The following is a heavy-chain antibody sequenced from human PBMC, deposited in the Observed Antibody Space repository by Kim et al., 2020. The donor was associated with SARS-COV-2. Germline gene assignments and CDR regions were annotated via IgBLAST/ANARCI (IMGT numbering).Heavy chain of an antibody. CDR1: GYTFTSYA. Sequence: ASVKVSCKASGYTFTSYAMHWVRQATGQRLEWMGWINAGNGNTKYSQKFQGRVTITRDTSASTAYMELSSLRSEDTAVYYCARDLGYYGSGSYYYYFDYWGQGTLVTVS. CDR3: ARDLGYYGSGSYYYYFDY. J-gene: IGHJ4*02. V-gene: IGHV1-3*01. CDR2: INAGNGNT. D-gene: IGHD3-10*01.